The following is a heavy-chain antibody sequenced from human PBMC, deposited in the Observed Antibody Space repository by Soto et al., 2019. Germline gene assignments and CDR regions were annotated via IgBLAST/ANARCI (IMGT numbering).Heavy chain of an antibody. Sequence: TLSLTCTVSGGPISSGGYYWSWIRQHPGKGLEWIGYIYYSGSTYYNQPRKSRVTISVVTTMNHFFLNLSSVTAAETAVYYCARMSITGTTMQWLRLRSPHRGMDVWGQGTTVTVSS. J-gene: IGHJ6*02. D-gene: IGHD1-7*01. CDR1: GGPISSGGYY. V-gene: IGHV4-31*03. CDR3: ARMSITGTTMQWLRLRSPHRGMDV. CDR2: IYYSGST.